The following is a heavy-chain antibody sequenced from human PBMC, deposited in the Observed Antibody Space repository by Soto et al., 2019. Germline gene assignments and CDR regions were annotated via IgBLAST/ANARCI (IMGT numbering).Heavy chain of an antibody. CDR3: AKDSRPFSHNFKH. CDR1: GFTFSTYA. Sequence: PGGSLRLSCAASGFTFSTYAMSWVRQAPGKGLEWVSTISGSGGSTYYADSVEGRFTISRDNSKGTLKLQMKSLRPEDAAADDFAKDSRPFSHNFKHWGQGTLVTGSP. CDR2: ISGSGGST. J-gene: IGHJ4*02. V-gene: IGHV3-23*01. D-gene: IGHD1-1*01.